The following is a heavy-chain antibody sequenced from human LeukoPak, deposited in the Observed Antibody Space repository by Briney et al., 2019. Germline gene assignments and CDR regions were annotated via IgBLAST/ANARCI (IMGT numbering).Heavy chain of an antibody. J-gene: IGHJ4*02. D-gene: IGHD2/OR15-2a*01. CDR1: GYTFTNYW. V-gene: IGHV5-51*01. Sequence: GESLKISCKGSGYTFTNYWIGWVRQMPGKGLEFMGIIYPGDSDTRYSPSFQGQVTISVDKSINTAYLQWSSLKASDSALYYCARAGYSNRWDGVDYWGQGTLVTVSS. CDR2: IYPGDSDT. CDR3: ARAGYSNRWDGVDY.